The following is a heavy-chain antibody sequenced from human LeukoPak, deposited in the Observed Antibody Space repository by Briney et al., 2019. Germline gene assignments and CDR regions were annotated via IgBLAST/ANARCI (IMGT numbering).Heavy chain of an antibody. CDR1: GFTFSSYC. CDR3: ARGIAAAGRCGVDY. J-gene: IGHJ4*02. V-gene: IGHV3-21*01. Sequence: GGSLRLSCAASGFTFSSYCMNWVRQAPGKGLEWVSSISSSSSYIYYADSVKGRFTISRDNAKNSLYLQMNSLRAEDTAVYYCARGIAAAGRCGVDYWGQGTLVTVSP. CDR2: ISSSSSYI. D-gene: IGHD6-13*01.